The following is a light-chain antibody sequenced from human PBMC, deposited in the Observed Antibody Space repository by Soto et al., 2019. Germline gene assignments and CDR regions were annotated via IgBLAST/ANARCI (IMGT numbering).Light chain of an antibody. CDR1: QSVSSTF. Sequence: EIVLTQSPGTLSLSPGERATLSCRASQSVSSTFLAWYQQKPGQAPRLLIYGASGRATGIPDRFSGSGSGTDFTLTINRLEPEDFALYYCQQYGSSLPLTFGGGTKVDI. J-gene: IGKJ4*01. CDR2: GAS. CDR3: QQYGSSLPLT. V-gene: IGKV3-20*01.